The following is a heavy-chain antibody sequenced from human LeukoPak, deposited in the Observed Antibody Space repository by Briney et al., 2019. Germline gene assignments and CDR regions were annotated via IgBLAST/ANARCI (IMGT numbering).Heavy chain of an antibody. CDR1: GFTFSSHG. J-gene: IGHJ4*02. CDR2: SSYDGSTK. CDR3: AKDATLFGDQYFDY. V-gene: IGHV3-30*18. D-gene: IGHD3-10*01. Sequence: GGSLRLSCAASGFTFSSHGMHWVRQAPGKGLEWVAVSSYDGSTKYYADSAKGRFNISRDNSKNTLYLQMNSLRVDDTAVYYCAKDATLFGDQYFDYWGQGTLVIVSS.